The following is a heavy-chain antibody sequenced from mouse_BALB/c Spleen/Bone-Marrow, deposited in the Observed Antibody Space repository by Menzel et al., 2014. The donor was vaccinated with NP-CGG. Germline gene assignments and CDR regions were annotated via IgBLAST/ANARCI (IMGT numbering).Heavy chain of an antibody. Sequence: EVQRVESGGGLVQPGGSLKLSCAASGFTFSSYTMSWVRQTPEKRLEWVVYISNGGGSTYYPDTVKGRFTISRDNAKNTLYPQMSSLKSEDTAMCYCARQIYFPYFDYWGQGTTLTVSS. J-gene: IGHJ2*01. D-gene: IGHD2-1*01. CDR2: ISNGGGST. V-gene: IGHV5-12-2*01. CDR1: GFTFSSYT. CDR3: ARQIYFPYFDY.